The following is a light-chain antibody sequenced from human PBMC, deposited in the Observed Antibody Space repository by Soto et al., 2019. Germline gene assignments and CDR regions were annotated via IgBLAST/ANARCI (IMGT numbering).Light chain of an antibody. CDR1: QSVSSN. CDR3: QQYGRTPRT. Sequence: IVLIKTPDTLCLCQGYRSTLSCRASQSVSSNLAWYQQKPGQAPRLLIYGASTRATGIPARFSGSESGTEFTLSIRRLEPEDFAVYYCQQYGRTPRTFGQGTKVDIK. V-gene: IGKV3-20*01. CDR2: GAS. J-gene: IGKJ1*01.